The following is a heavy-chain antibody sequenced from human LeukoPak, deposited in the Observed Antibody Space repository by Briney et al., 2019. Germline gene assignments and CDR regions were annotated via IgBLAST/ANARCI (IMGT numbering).Heavy chain of an antibody. CDR2: IWYDGSRD. Sequence: GGSLRLSCVASGYTFSRHGIQWVRQAPGKGLEWVAVIWYDGSRDYYGESVKGRFTVSRDNAKNTAYLQMNSLRAEDTAVYYCERIVGGSMFDPWGQGTLVTVS. D-gene: IGHD2-15*01. CDR3: ERIVGGSMFDP. J-gene: IGHJ5*02. CDR1: GYTFSRHG. V-gene: IGHV3-33*01.